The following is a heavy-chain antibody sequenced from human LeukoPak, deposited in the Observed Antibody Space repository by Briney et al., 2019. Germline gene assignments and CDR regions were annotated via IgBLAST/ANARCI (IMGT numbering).Heavy chain of an antibody. V-gene: IGHV1-46*01. CDR3: ARDPTYYDFWSGTLDY. J-gene: IGHJ4*02. CDR2: INPSGGST. CDR1: GYTFTSYY. D-gene: IGHD3-3*01. Sequence: ASVKVSCKASGYTFTSYYMHWVRQAPGQGLEWMGLINPSGGSTSYAQKFQGRVTMTRDTSTSTVYMELSSLRSEDTAVYYCARDPTYYDFWSGTLDYWGQGTLVTVSS.